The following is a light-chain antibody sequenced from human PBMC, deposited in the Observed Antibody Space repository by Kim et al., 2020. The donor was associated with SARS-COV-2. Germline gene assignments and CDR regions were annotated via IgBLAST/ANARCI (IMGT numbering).Light chain of an antibody. CDR1: QAISNY. J-gene: IGKJ1*01. Sequence: DIQMTQSPSSLSASVGDRVTITCRASQAISNYLAWYQQTPGKVPKLLIYAASTLHSGVPSRFSGSGSGTDFTLTISSLQPEDVATYYCQRYNSAPRTFGQGTKLEI. CDR3: QRYNSAPRT. V-gene: IGKV1-27*01. CDR2: AAS.